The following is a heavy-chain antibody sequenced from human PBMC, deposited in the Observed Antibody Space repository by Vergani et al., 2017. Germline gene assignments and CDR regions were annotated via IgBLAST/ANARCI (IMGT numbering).Heavy chain of an antibody. J-gene: IGHJ5*02. CDR3: ARGGAVTPGNNWFDP. CDR1: GGTFSSYT. D-gene: IGHD4-23*01. Sequence: QVQLVQSGAEVKKPGSSVKVSCKASGGTFSSYTISWVRQAPGQGLEWMGRIIPILGIANYAQKFQGRVTITADKSTSTAYMELSSLRSEDTAVYYCARGGAVTPGNNWFDPWGQGTLVTVSS. V-gene: IGHV1-69*02. CDR2: IIPILGIA.